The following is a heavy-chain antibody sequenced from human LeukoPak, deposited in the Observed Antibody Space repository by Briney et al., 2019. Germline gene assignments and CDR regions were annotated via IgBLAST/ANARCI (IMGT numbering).Heavy chain of an antibody. J-gene: IGHJ4*02. Sequence: SETLSLTCAVYGGSFSGYYWSWIRQPPGKGGEWIGEINHSGSTNYNPSLKSRVTISVHTSKTQFSLKLSSVTAADTAVYYCARSAVGAHDYWGQGTLVTVSS. CDR3: ARSAVGAHDY. D-gene: IGHD1-26*01. CDR2: INHSGST. CDR1: GGSFSGYY. V-gene: IGHV4-34*01.